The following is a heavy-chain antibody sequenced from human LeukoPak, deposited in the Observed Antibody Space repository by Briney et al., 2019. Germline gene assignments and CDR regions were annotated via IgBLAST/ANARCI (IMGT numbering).Heavy chain of an antibody. CDR2: ISSSSSYT. D-gene: IGHD6-19*01. Sequence: GGSLRLSCAASGFTFSDYYMSWIRQAPGKGLEWVSYISSSSSYTNYADSVEGRFTISRDNAKNSLYLQMNSLRAEDTAVYYCASTATSSGWYYFDYWGQGTLVTVSS. V-gene: IGHV3-11*03. CDR3: ASTATSSGWYYFDY. CDR1: GFTFSDYY. J-gene: IGHJ4*02.